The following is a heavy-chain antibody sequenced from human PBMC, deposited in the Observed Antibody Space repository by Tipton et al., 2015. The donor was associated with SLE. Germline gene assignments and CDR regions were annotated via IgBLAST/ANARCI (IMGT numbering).Heavy chain of an antibody. Sequence: SLRLSCAASGFTFSDYYMSWIRQAPGKGLEWVSYISSSGSTIYYADSVKGRFTISRDNAKNSLYLQMNSLRAEDTAVYYCARDRPAYYDFWSGPMDVWGQGTTVTVSS. J-gene: IGHJ6*02. CDR3: ARDRPAYYDFWSGPMDV. V-gene: IGHV3-11*01. D-gene: IGHD3-3*01. CDR1: GFTFSDYY. CDR2: ISSSGSTI.